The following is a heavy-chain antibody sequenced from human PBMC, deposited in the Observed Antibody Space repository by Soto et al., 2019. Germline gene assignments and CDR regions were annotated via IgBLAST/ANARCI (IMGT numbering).Heavy chain of an antibody. CDR3: ASVYYYDSSGYSDAYYFDY. CDR2: INPNSGGT. D-gene: IGHD3-22*01. Sequence: GASVKVSCKASGYTFTGYYMHWVRQAPGQGLEWMGWINPNSGGTNYAQKFQGRVTMTRDTSISTAYMELSRLRSDDTAVYYCASVYYYDSSGYSDAYYFDYWGQGTLVTVSS. J-gene: IGHJ4*02. V-gene: IGHV1-2*02. CDR1: GYTFTGYY.